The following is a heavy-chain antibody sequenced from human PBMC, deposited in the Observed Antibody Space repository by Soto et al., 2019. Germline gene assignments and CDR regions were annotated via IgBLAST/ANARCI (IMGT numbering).Heavy chain of an antibody. Sequence: PSETLSLTCTVSGGSVSSGSSYWSWIRQPPGKGQEWIGYIYYSGSTNYNPSLKSRVTISVDTSKNQFSLKLSSVTAADTAVYYCASGSSWYNFDYWGQGTLVTVSS. D-gene: IGHD6-13*01. CDR1: GGSVSSGSSY. J-gene: IGHJ4*02. CDR3: ASGSSWYNFDY. CDR2: IYYSGST. V-gene: IGHV4-61*01.